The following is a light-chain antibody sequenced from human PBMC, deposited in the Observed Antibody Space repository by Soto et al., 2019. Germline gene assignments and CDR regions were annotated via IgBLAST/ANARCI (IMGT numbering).Light chain of an antibody. CDR1: QSVSSSY. J-gene: IGKJ1*01. V-gene: IGKV3-20*01. CDR2: GAS. Sequence: EIVLTQSPGTLSLSPGERSTLSCMAIQSVSSSYLAWYQQKPGQAARLLIYGASSRATGIPDRFSGSGSGTDFTLTISRLEPEDFAVYYCQQYGSSPPTFGEGTKVDIK. CDR3: QQYGSSPPT.